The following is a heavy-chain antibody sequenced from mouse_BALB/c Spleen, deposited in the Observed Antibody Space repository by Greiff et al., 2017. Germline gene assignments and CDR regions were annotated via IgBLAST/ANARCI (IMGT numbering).Heavy chain of an antibody. CDR2: INPSTGYT. J-gene: IGHJ3*01. Sequence: QVHLQQSGAELAKPGASVKMSCKASGYTFTSYWMHWVKQRPGQGLEWIGYINPSTGYTEYNQKFKDKATLTADKSSSTAYMQLSSLTSEDSAVYYCARDYGSSGFAYWGQGTLVTVSA. V-gene: IGHV1-7*01. CDR1: GYTFTSYW. D-gene: IGHD1-1*01. CDR3: ARDYGSSGFAY.